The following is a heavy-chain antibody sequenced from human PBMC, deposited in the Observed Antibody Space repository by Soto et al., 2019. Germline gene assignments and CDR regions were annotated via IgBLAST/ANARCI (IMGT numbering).Heavy chain of an antibody. D-gene: IGHD3-16*01. CDR2: ISGSGGSA. CDR1: GFTFSSYA. CDR3: AKDFGAGESSVRYYFDY. J-gene: IGHJ4*02. V-gene: IGHV3-23*01. Sequence: GGSLRLSCAASGFTFSSYAMSWVRQAPGKGLEWVSAISGSGGSAYYADSVKGRFTISRDNSKNTLYLQMNSLRAEDTAVYYCAKDFGAGESSVRYYFDYWGQGTLVTVSS.